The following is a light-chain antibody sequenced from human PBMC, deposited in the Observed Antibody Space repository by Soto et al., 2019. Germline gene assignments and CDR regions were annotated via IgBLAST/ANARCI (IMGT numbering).Light chain of an antibody. CDR3: SSSAGSYTYV. J-gene: IGLJ1*01. V-gene: IGLV2-11*01. CDR2: DVT. CDR1: SSDVGGYNY. Sequence: QSALTQPRSVSGSPGQSVTISCTGTSSDVGGYNYVSWYQQHPGKAPKLMIYDVTKRPSGVPDRFSGSKSDNTASLTISGLQAEDDADYYCSSSAGSYTYVFGTGTKLTVL.